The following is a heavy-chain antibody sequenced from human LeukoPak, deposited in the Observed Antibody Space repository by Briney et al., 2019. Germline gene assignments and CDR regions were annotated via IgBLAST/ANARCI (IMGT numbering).Heavy chain of an antibody. Sequence: ATVKVSCKVSGYTLAELSMHWVRQAPGKGLEWMGGFDPEDGETIYAQKFQGRVTMTRDTSISTAYMELSRLRSDDTAVYYCARAYYYDSSGSNYFDYWGQGTLVTVSS. CDR1: GYTLAELS. D-gene: IGHD3-22*01. CDR2: FDPEDGET. V-gene: IGHV1-24*01. J-gene: IGHJ4*02. CDR3: ARAYYYDSSGSNYFDY.